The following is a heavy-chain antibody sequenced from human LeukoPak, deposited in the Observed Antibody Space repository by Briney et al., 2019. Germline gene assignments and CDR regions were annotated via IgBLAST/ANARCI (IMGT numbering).Heavy chain of an antibody. CDR3: ARDAYYYDSSGYYRFDY. D-gene: IGHD3-22*01. J-gene: IGHJ4*02. CDR2: IHTTGST. Sequence: SETLSLTCTVSGGSISSYYWSWIRQPAGKGLQWIGRIHTTGSTNYNPSLKSRVTMSVDTSKNQFSLKLSSVTAADTAVYYCARDAYYYDSSGYYRFDYWGQGTLVTVSS. CDR1: GGSISSYY. V-gene: IGHV4-4*07.